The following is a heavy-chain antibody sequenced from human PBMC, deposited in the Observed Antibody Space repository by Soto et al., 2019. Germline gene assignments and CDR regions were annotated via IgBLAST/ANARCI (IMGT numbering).Heavy chain of an antibody. D-gene: IGHD3-10*01. V-gene: IGHV2-5*02. CDR2: IYWDDDK. CDR3: ARGRVGSRSYYYGMDV. J-gene: IGHJ6*02. CDR1: GFSLSTSGVG. Sequence: QITLKESGPTLVKPTQTLTLTCTFSGFSLSTSGVGVGWIRQPPGKALEWLALIYWDDDKRYSPSLKSRLTITNVPSKTQVVLTMTSMDPVDTATYYCARGRVGSRSYYYGMDVWGQGTTVTVSS.